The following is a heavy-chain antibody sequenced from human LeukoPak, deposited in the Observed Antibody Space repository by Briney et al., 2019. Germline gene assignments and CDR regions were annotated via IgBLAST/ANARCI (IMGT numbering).Heavy chain of an antibody. J-gene: IGHJ4*02. D-gene: IGHD6-13*01. V-gene: IGHV4-31*03. CDR1: GASISSGGYY. CDR2: IYYSGST. Sequence: TLSLTFTVSGASISSGGYYWRWIRPHPGKGLEWIGYIYYSGSTYYNPSLKSRVTISVDTSKNQFSLKLSSVTAADTAVYYCARSGQLALFGYWGQGTLVTVSS. CDR3: ARSGQLALFGY.